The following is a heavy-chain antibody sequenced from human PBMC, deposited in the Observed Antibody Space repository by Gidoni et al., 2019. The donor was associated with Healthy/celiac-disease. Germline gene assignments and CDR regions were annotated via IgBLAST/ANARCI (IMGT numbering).Heavy chain of an antibody. J-gene: IGHJ3*02. D-gene: IGHD1-26*01. V-gene: IGHV3-9*03. CDR1: GFTCDDYA. CDR2: ISWNSGSI. Sequence: EVLLVESGGGLVQPGRSLRLSCAASGFTCDDYAMPWVRQAPGKGLEWVSGISWNSGSIGYADSVKGRFTISRDNAKNSLYLQMNSLRAEDMALYYCAKDMGSGIDYDAFDIWGQGTMVTVSS. CDR3: AKDMGSGIDYDAFDI.